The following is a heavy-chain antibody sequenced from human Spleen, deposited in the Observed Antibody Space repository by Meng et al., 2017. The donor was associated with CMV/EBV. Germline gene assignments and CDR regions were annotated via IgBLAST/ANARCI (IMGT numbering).Heavy chain of an antibody. D-gene: IGHD3-22*01. CDR2: IRFDGTNK. CDR1: GFSFSTFG. CDR3: AKRGDSSGTYAMDV. J-gene: IGHJ6*02. Sequence: GESLKISCAASGFSFSTFGMHWVRQAPGKGLEWVANIRFDGTNKYHADSVKGRFTISRDNSKNTLYLQMNSLRAEDTAVYYCAKRGDSSGTYAMDVWGQETTVTVSS. V-gene: IGHV3-30*02.